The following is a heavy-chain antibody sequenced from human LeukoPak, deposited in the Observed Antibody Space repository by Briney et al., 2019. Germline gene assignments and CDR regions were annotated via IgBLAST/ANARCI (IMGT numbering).Heavy chain of an antibody. J-gene: IGHJ4*02. Sequence: GGSLRLSCAASGFTFRSYGMHWVRQAPGKGLEWVANINQDGTEKYYVDSVKGRFTISRDNAKNSLYLQMNSLRAEDTALYYCARLGGGSYYTIDYWGQGTLVTVSS. D-gene: IGHD1-26*01. CDR2: INQDGTEK. CDR1: GFTFRSYG. CDR3: ARLGGGSYYTIDY. V-gene: IGHV3-7*03.